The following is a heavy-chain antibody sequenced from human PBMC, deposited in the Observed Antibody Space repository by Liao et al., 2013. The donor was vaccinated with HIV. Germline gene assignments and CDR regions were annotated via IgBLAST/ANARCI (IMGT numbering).Heavy chain of an antibody. J-gene: IGHJ1*01. Sequence: QVQLQQWGAGLLKPAETLSLTCAADGTSFRGYYWGWIRQAPGKGLEWLGEVTHSGSTNYKPSLKSRVTISVDTSKNQFSLKLSSVTAADTAVYYCARVSYSSSSGYFQHWGQGTLVTVSS. CDR2: VTHSGST. CDR3: ARVSYSSSSGYFQH. D-gene: IGHD6-6*01. V-gene: IGHV4-34*01. CDR1: GTSFRGYY.